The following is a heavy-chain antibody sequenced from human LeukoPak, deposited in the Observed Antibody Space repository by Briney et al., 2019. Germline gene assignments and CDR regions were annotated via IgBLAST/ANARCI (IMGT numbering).Heavy chain of an antibody. CDR3: ARTFSGSYYYYYGMDV. CDR1: GFTFSSYA. Sequence: GGSLRLSCAVSGFTFSSYAMSWVRQAPGKGLEWVSAISGSGGSTYYADSVKGRFTISRDNSKNTLYLQMNSLRAEDTAVYYCARTFSGSYYYYYGMDVWGQGTTVTVSS. CDR2: ISGSGGST. D-gene: IGHD1-26*01. J-gene: IGHJ6*02. V-gene: IGHV3-23*01.